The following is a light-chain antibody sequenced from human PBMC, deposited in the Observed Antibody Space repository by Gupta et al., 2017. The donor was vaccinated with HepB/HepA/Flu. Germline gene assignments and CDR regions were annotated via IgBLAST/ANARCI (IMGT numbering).Light chain of an antibody. CDR2: DVS. V-gene: IGLV2-14*01. Sequence: HSALTNPASVSGSLGQSIPISCIGPSSDVGGYNYVSWYQQHPGKAPKLMIYDVSNRPSGVSNRFSGSKSGNTASLTISGLQAEDEADYYCSSYTSSSTLVVFGGGTKLTVL. CDR3: SSYTSSSTLVV. J-gene: IGLJ2*01. CDR1: SSDVGGYNY.